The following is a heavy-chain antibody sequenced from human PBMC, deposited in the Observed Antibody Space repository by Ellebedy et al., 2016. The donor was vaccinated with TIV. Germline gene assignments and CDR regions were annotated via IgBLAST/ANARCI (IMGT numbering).Heavy chain of an antibody. J-gene: IGHJ4*02. CDR1: GFTFNTFP. Sequence: GGSLRLXCEASGFTFNTFPMNWVRQAPGKGLEWVSYIRSSTDTIYYADSVKGRFTISRDNSKNTLYLQMNSLRAEDTAVYYCARDEQQLVLVYWGQGTLVTVSS. CDR2: IRSSTDTI. V-gene: IGHV3-48*01. D-gene: IGHD6-13*01. CDR3: ARDEQQLVLVY.